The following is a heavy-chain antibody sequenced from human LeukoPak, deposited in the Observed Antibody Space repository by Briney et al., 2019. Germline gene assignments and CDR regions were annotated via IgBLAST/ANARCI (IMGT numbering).Heavy chain of an antibody. D-gene: IGHD5-18*01. V-gene: IGHV3-30-3*01. CDR1: GFTFSSYA. Sequence: GRSLRLSCAASGFTFSSYAMHWVRQAPGKGLEWVAVISYGGSNKYYADSVKGRFTISRDNSKNTLYLQMNSLRAEDTAVYYCARPTGDTAMVRWGFVYWGQGTLVTVSS. CDR2: ISYGGSNK. J-gene: IGHJ4*02. CDR3: ARPTGDTAMVRWGFVY.